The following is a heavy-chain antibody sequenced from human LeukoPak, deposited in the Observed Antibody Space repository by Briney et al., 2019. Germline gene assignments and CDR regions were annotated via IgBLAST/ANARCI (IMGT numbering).Heavy chain of an antibody. D-gene: IGHD2-2*01. J-gene: IGHJ5*02. Sequence: SETLSLTCAVYGGSFSGYYWSWIRQPPGKGLEWIGEINHSGSTNYNPSLKSRVTISVDTSKNQFSLKLSSVTAADTAVYYCARGRDVVVPAAKDDWFDPWGQRTLVTVSS. CDR2: INHSGST. CDR3: ARGRDVVVPAAKDDWFDP. CDR1: GGSFSGYY. V-gene: IGHV4-34*01.